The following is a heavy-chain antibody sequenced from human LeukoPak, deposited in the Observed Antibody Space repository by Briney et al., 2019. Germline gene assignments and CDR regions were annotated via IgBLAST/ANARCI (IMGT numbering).Heavy chain of an antibody. CDR2: INPNSGGT. J-gene: IGHJ5*02. Sequence: ASVKVSCKASGYTFTGYYMHWVRQAPGQGLEWMGWINPNSGGTNYAQKFQGRVTMTRDTSISTAYMELSRLRSDDTAVYYCARGRGAHNWNLIFDPWGQGTLVTVSS. V-gene: IGHV1-2*02. CDR3: ARGRGAHNWNLIFDP. D-gene: IGHD1-20*01. CDR1: GYTFTGYY.